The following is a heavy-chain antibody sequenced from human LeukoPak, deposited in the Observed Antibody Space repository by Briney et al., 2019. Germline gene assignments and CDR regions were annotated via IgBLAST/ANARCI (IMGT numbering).Heavy chain of an antibody. CDR2: INPSGGST. J-gene: IGHJ4*02. D-gene: IGHD1-20*01. CDR3: ARVSENNWDDDSWGFFDY. Sequence: ASVKVSCTASGYTFTSYYMHWVRQAPGQGLEWMGIINPSGGSTSYAQKFQGRVTMTRDMSTSTVYMELSSLRSEDTAVYSCARVSENNWDDDSWGFFDYWGQGTLVTVSS. V-gene: IGHV1-46*01. CDR1: GYTFTSYY.